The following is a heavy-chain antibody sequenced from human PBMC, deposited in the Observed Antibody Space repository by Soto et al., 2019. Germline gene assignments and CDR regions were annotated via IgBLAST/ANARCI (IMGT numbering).Heavy chain of an antibody. CDR2: IIPIFGTA. D-gene: IGHD3-22*01. CDR3: ARVTMIVVVIHTHDACDI. CDR1: GGTFSSYA. V-gene: IGHV1-69*01. J-gene: IGHJ3*02. Sequence: QVQLVQSGAEVKKPGSSVKVSCKASGGTFSSYAISWVRQAPGQGLEWMGGIIPIFGTANYAQKFQGRVTTTADESTSTAYMELSSLRSEDTAVYYCARVTMIVVVIHTHDACDIWGQGTMVTVSS.